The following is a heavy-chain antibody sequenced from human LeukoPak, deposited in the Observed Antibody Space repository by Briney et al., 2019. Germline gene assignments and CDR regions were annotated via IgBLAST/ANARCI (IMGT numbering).Heavy chain of an antibody. Sequence: GGSLRLSCAASGFTFSSYTMNWVRQAPGKGLEWVSSITSSSTYIYYADSVKGRFAISRDNAQNSLYLQMSSLRAEDTAVYYCARHVVAVGFDYWGQGTLVTVSS. CDR2: ITSSSTYI. CDR3: ARHVVAVGFDY. CDR1: GFTFSSYT. J-gene: IGHJ4*02. D-gene: IGHD3-22*01. V-gene: IGHV3-21*01.